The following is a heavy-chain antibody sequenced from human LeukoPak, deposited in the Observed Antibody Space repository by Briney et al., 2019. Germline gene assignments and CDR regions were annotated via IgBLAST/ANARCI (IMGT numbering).Heavy chain of an antibody. D-gene: IGHD3-22*01. Sequence: GRSLRLSCAASGFTFTTYWMSWVRQAPGKGLEWVANIKQDGTEKYYVDSVKGRFTISRDNAKNSLYLQMNSLRVEDTAVYYCAREPLNYYDSSGYYDYWGQGTLVTVSS. CDR2: IKQDGTEK. CDR3: AREPLNYYDSSGYYDY. J-gene: IGHJ4*02. V-gene: IGHV3-7*01. CDR1: GFTFTTYW.